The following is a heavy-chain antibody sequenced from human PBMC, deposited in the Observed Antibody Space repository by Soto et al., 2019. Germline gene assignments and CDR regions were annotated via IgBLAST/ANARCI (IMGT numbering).Heavy chain of an antibody. Sequence: PGGSLILSCAASGFTFSSYSVNWVRQAPGKGLEWVSSISSSSSYIYYADSVKGRFTISRDNAKNSLYLQMNSLRAEDTAVYYCARDLAAAPIYYFDYWGQGTLVTVSS. D-gene: IGHD6-13*01. V-gene: IGHV3-21*01. CDR1: GFTFSSYS. J-gene: IGHJ4*02. CDR3: ARDLAAAPIYYFDY. CDR2: ISSSSSYI.